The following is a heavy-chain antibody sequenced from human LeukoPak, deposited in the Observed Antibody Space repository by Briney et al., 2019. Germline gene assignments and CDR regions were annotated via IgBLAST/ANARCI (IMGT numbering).Heavy chain of an antibody. J-gene: IGHJ4*02. CDR2: ISSSGTTI. CDR1: GFTFSSFE. V-gene: IGHV3-48*03. D-gene: IGHD3-16*01. Sequence: PGGSLRLSCVASGFTFSSFEVTWVRQGPGKGLEWVSHISSSGTTIYYADSVKGRFTISRDNAKNSLYLQMNSLRAEDTAVYYCARQLEPLIYVYYFDYWGQGTLVTVSS. CDR3: ARQLEPLIYVYYFDY.